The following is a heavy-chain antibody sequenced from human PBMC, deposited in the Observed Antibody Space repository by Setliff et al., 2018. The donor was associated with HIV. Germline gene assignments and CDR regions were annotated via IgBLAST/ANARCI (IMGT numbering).Heavy chain of an antibody. CDR3: ARGPRCSAANCYTLSYFDP. CDR2: VNPNSGNT. CDR1: GYSFTSYD. V-gene: IGHV1-8*02. Sequence: ASVKVSCKASGYSFTSYDINWVRQASGQGLEWMGWVNPNSGNTGYAQKFLGRVTMTRNTSISTAYMELSSLRPDDTAVYYCARGPRCSAANCYTLSYFDPWGQGALVTVSS. J-gene: IGHJ5*02. D-gene: IGHD2-2*02.